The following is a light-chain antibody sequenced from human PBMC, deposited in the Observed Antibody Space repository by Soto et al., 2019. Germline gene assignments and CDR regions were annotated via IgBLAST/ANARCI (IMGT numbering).Light chain of an antibody. Sequence: DIQMTQSPSTLSESVGDRVIITCRASQSISNGLAWYQQKPGSAPKLLISDASNLVSGVPSRFSGSGSGTEFTLTISSLQPDDFATYYCQQYNTYSPWTFGQGTKVDIK. CDR3: QQYNTYSPWT. CDR1: QSISNG. J-gene: IGKJ1*01. V-gene: IGKV1-5*01. CDR2: DAS.